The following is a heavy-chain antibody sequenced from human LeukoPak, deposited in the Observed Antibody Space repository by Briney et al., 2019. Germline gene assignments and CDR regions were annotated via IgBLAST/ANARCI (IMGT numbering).Heavy chain of an antibody. CDR3: ARGTTVTSLDY. J-gene: IGHJ4*02. Sequence: SETLSFTCTVSGGSISSYYWTWIRQPPGKGLEWIGYIYHSVNTNYNPSLKSRVSISVDTSKNQFSLRLSSVTAADTAVYFCARGTTVTSLDYWGQGTLVTVSS. CDR1: GGSISSYY. D-gene: IGHD4-17*01. CDR2: IYHSVNT. V-gene: IGHV4-59*01.